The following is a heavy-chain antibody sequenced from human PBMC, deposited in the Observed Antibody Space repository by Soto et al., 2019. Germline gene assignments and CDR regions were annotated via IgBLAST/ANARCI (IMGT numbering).Heavy chain of an antibody. Sequence: GGALRLSCAASGFTFSGAAMHWVRQASGKGLEWVGRIRSKPNSYTTEYAASVKGRFTISRDDSKNSLYLQMNSLRTDDTAVYYCARGAPPFDDWGQGTLVTVSS. CDR1: GFTFSGAA. CDR2: IRSKPNSYTT. J-gene: IGHJ4*02. V-gene: IGHV3-72*01. CDR3: ARGAPPFDD.